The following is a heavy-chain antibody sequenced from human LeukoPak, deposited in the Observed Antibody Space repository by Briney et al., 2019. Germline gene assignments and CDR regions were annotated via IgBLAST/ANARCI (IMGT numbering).Heavy chain of an antibody. D-gene: IGHD3-16*02. CDR3: ARGRGDYVWGSYRSSWFDP. V-gene: IGHV1-2*02. CDR1: GYTFTGYY. Sequence: ASVKVSCKASGYTFTGYYMHWVRPAPGQGLAWMGWVNPNSGGTNYAQKFQGRVTMTRDTSISTAYMELSRLRSDDTAVYYCARGRGDYVWGSYRSSWFDPWGQGTLVTVSS. J-gene: IGHJ5*02. CDR2: VNPNSGGT.